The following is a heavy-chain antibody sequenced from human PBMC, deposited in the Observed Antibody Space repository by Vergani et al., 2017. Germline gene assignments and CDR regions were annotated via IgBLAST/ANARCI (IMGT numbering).Heavy chain of an antibody. Sequence: EVQLVESGGGLVQPGGSPRLSCAASGFTVSSNYMSWVRQAPGKGLEWVSVIYSGGSTYYADSVKGRFTISRHNSKNTLYLQMNSLRAEDTAVYYCARDRVDIVATTTYYYYYYGMDVWGQGTTVTVSS. D-gene: IGHD5-12*01. CDR1: GFTVSSNY. V-gene: IGHV3-53*04. CDR3: ARDRVDIVATTTYYYYYYGMDV. CDR2: IYSGGST. J-gene: IGHJ6*02.